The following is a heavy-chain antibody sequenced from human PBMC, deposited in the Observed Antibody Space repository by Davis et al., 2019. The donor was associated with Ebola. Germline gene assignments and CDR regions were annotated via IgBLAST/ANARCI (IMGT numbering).Heavy chain of an antibody. V-gene: IGHV3-23*01. CDR2: ISGSGGST. CDR3: AKGIVVVVAATPTSDY. CDR1: GFTFSSYA. Sequence: GGSLRLSCAASGFTFSSYAMSWVRQAPGKGLEWVSAISGSGGSTYYADSVKGRFTISRDNSKNTLYLQMKSLRAEETAVYYCAKGIVVVVAATPTSDYWGQGTLVTVSS. J-gene: IGHJ4*02. D-gene: IGHD2-15*01.